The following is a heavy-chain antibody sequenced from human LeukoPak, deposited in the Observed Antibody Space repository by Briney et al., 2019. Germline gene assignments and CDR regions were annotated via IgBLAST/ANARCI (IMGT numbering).Heavy chain of an antibody. V-gene: IGHV4-34*01. CDR2: INHSGST. CDR3: ARGPGGDIVVVPAAKRFDY. J-gene: IGHJ4*02. Sequence: SETLSLTCAVYGGSFSGYYWSWIRQPPGKGLEWIGEINHSGSTNYNPSLKSRVTISVDTSKNQFSLKLSSVTAADTAVYYRARGPGGDIVVVPAAKRFDYWGQGTLVTVSS. CDR1: GGSFSGYY. D-gene: IGHD2-2*01.